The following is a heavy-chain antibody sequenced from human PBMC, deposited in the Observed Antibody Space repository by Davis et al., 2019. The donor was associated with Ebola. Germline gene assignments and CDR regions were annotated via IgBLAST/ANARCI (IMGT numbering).Heavy chain of an antibody. D-gene: IGHD2/OR15-2a*01. V-gene: IGHV3-9*01. CDR3: ARFLSGNYYYGMDV. CDR1: GFTFDDYA. Sequence: PGGSLRLSCAASGFTFDDYAMHWVRQAPGKGLEWVSGISWNSGSIGYADSVKGRFTISRDNAKNSLYLQMNSLRAEDTAVYYCARFLSGNYYYGMDVWGQGTTVTVSS. J-gene: IGHJ6*02. CDR2: ISWNSGSI.